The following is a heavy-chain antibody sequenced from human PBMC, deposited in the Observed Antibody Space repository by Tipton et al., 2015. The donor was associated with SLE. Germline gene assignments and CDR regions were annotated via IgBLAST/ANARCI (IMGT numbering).Heavy chain of an antibody. V-gene: IGHV1-8*01. J-gene: IGHJ3*02. D-gene: IGHD3-9*01. CDR3: SRDITISGGPDAFEI. CDR1: GYTFTSYD. CDR2: MNPNSGNT. Sequence: QLVQSGAEVKKPGASVKVSCKASGYTFTSYDINWVRQATGQGLEWMGWMNPNSGNTGYAQKFQGRVTMTRNTSISTAYMELSSVRSEDTAVYYCSRDITISGGPDAFEICGQGTMVTASS.